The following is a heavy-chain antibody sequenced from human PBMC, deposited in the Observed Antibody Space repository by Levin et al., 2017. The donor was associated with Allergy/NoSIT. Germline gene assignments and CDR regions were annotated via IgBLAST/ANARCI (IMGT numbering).Heavy chain of an antibody. D-gene: IGHD3-10*01. V-gene: IGHV3-23*01. CDR2: ISASGGST. CDR3: AKGSLGAFDI. Sequence: RGLELVSAISASGGSTFYADSVKGRFTISRDTSKNTLYLQMNSLRAEDTAVYYCAKGSLGAFDIWGQGTVVTVSS. J-gene: IGHJ3*02.